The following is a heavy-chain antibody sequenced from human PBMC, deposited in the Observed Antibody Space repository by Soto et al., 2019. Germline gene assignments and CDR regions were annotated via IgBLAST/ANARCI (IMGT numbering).Heavy chain of an antibody. CDR3: ARDRALYYYDSSGYYDY. D-gene: IGHD3-22*01. V-gene: IGHV3-30-3*01. CDR2: ISYDGSNK. CDR1: GFTFSSYA. J-gene: IGHJ4*02. Sequence: GGSLRLSCAASGFTFSSYAMHWVRQAAGKGLEWVAVISYDGSNKYYADSVKGRFTISRDSSKNTLYLQMNSLSTEDTAVYYCARDRALYYYDSSGYYDYWGQGTLVTVSS.